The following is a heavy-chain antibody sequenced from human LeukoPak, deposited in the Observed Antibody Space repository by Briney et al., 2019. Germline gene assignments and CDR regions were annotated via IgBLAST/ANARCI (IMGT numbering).Heavy chain of an antibody. Sequence: PGRSLRLSCAASGFTFSSYGMYWVRQAPGKGLEWVSYISSSGSTIYYADSVKGRFTISRDNAKNSLYLQMNSLRAEDTAVYYCAELGITMIGGVWGKGTTVTISS. CDR1: GFTFSSYG. D-gene: IGHD3-10*02. J-gene: IGHJ6*04. CDR3: AELGITMIGGV. V-gene: IGHV3-48*03. CDR2: ISSSGSTI.